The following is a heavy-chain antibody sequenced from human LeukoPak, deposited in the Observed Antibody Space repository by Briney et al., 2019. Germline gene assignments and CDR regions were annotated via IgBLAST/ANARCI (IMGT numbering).Heavy chain of an antibody. CDR1: GFTFSSYE. CDR2: ISSSSSYI. CDR3: ARGKDYGSGSYYVYYYYMDV. J-gene: IGHJ6*03. V-gene: IGHV3-21*01. Sequence: PGGSLRLSCVASGFTFSSYEMNWVRQAPGKGLEWVSSISSSSSYIYYADSVKGRFTISRDNAKNSLYLQMNSLRAEDTAVYYCARGKDYGSGSYYVYYYYMDVWGKGTTVTVSS. D-gene: IGHD3-10*01.